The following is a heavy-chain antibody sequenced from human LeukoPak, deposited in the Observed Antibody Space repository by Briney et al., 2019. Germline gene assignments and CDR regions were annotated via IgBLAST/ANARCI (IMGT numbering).Heavy chain of an antibody. CDR1: GFTFSSYE. V-gene: IGHV3-66*01. J-gene: IGHJ6*04. CDR2: IYSGGST. Sequence: EGSLRLSCAASGFTFSSYEMNWVRQAPGKGLEWVSVIYSGGSTYYADSVKGRFTISRDNAKNSLYLQMNSLRAEDTAVYYCAELGITMIGGVWGKGTTVTISS. D-gene: IGHD3-10*02. CDR3: AELGITMIGGV.